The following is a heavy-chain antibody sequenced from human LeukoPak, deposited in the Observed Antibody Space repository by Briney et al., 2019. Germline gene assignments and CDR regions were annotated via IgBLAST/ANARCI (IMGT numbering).Heavy chain of an antibody. CDR1: GFTFSTYA. V-gene: IGHV3-30*18. J-gene: IGHJ4*02. CDR3: AKRGINGDYYHY. Sequence: GRSLRLSCAASGFTFSTYAMHWVRQVPGKGLEWVALILYDGRNEYYAESVKGRFTISRDNSQNTVYLQMNSLRPEDTAVYYCAKRGINGDYYHYWGQGTLVTVSS. D-gene: IGHD4-17*01. CDR2: ILYDGRNE.